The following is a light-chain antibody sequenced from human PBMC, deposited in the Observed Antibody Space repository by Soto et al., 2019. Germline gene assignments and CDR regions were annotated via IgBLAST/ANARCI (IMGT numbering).Light chain of an antibody. J-gene: IGLJ3*02. Sequence: QSALTQPVSVSGSPGQSITISCTGTSSDVGGYNYVSWYQQRPGKAPKLMIYDVNNRPSGVSNRFSASKSGNTASLTISGLQAEDEADYYCSSYSSTTTLVFGGGTKLTVL. V-gene: IGLV2-14*01. CDR2: DVN. CDR3: SSYSSTTTLV. CDR1: SSDVGGYNY.